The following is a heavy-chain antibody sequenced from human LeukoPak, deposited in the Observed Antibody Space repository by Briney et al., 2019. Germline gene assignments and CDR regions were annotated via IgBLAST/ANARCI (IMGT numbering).Heavy chain of an antibody. Sequence: RGSLRLSCAASGFTFSSYAMSWVRQAPGKGLEWVSAISGSGGSTYYADSVKGRFTISRDNSKNTLYLQMNSLRAEDTAVYYCAKRSLYSSGWYAQNWFDPWGQGTLVTVSS. CDR1: GFTFSSYA. CDR2: ISGSGGST. D-gene: IGHD6-19*01. J-gene: IGHJ5*02. CDR3: AKRSLYSSGWYAQNWFDP. V-gene: IGHV3-23*01.